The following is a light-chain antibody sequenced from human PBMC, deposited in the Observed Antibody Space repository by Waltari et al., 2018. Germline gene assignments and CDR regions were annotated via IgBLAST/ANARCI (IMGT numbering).Light chain of an antibody. CDR1: QDIKRD. CDR2: DAS. CDR3: QQYNDLPT. J-gene: IGKJ5*01. V-gene: IGKV1-33*01. Sequence: DIQMTQFPSSLSASVGDRVTITCQASQDIKRDLNWYQQRPGKAPKLLIYDASSLETGVPSRFSGSGSGTHFTFTISSLQPEDIATYYCQQYNDLPTFGRGTRLDIK.